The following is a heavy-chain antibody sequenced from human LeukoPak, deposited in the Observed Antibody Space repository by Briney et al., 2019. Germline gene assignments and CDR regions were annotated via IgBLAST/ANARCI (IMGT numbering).Heavy chain of an antibody. D-gene: IGHD3-22*01. Sequence: SVKVSCKASGGTFSSYAISWVRQAPGQGLEWMGGIIPIFGTANYAQKFQGRVAITADESTSTAYMELSSLRSEDTAVYYCARDMQPEYYDSSGYYGLNWFDPWGQGTLVTVSS. J-gene: IGHJ5*02. CDR3: ARDMQPEYYDSSGYYGLNWFDP. V-gene: IGHV1-69*13. CDR2: IIPIFGTA. CDR1: GGTFSSYA.